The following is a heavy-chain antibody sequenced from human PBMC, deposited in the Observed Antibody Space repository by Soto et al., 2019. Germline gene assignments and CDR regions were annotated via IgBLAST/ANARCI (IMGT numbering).Heavy chain of an antibody. J-gene: IGHJ1*01. CDR3: VKDESINWYSGHFRH. CDR1: GFTFDDYA. Sequence: GGSLRLSCAASGFTFDDYAMHWVRQVPGKGLEWVSGINWNSGSIGYGDSVKGRFAISRDNAKNSLRLQMNSLSAEDTAFYYCVKDESINWYSGHFRHWGQGTLVTVSS. V-gene: IGHV3-9*01. D-gene: IGHD6-13*01. CDR2: INWNSGSI.